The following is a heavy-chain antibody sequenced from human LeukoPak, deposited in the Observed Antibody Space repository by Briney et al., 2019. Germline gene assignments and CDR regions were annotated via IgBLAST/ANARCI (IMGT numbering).Heavy chain of an antibody. J-gene: IGHJ4*02. Sequence: PSETLSLTCNVSGDPLNDNLYYWGWIRQSPGKGLEWIGAFYSSGSTSSHSSLKSRVTISVDTSRTQLSLKLDSVTDTDTAVYYCVRDGRFDSACFDSWGPGILVTVSS. CDR3: VRDGRFDSACFDS. CDR1: GDPLNDNLYY. V-gene: IGHV4-39*07. D-gene: IGHD6-19*01. CDR2: FYSSGST.